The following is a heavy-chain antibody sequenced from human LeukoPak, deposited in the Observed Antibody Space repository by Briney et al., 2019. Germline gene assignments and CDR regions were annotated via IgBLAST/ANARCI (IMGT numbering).Heavy chain of an antibody. D-gene: IGHD5-18*01. V-gene: IGHV3-74*03. CDR3: ARDLVDTAIYTNAFDI. Sequence: GGSLRLSCAASGFTFSNYWIHWVRQAPGKGLVWVSRIDNAGSITTYADSVKGRFTISRDNSKNTLYLQMNSLRAEDTAVYYCARDLVDTAIYTNAFDIWGQGTMVTVSS. J-gene: IGHJ3*02. CDR2: IDNAGSIT. CDR1: GFTFSNYW.